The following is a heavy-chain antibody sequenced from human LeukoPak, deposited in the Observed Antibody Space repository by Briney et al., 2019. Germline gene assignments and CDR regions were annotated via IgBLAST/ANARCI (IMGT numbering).Heavy chain of an antibody. J-gene: IGHJ4*02. CDR2: ISGSGGST. CDR3: AKWLGGWFLSSMYYFDY. D-gene: IGHD3-10*01. Sequence: PGGSLRLSCAASGFTSSSYAMSWVRQAPGKGLEWVSAISGSGGSTYYADSVKGRFTISRDNSKNTLYLQMNSLRAEDAAVYYRAKWLGGWFLSSMYYFDYWGQGTLVTISS. CDR1: GFTSSSYA. V-gene: IGHV3-23*01.